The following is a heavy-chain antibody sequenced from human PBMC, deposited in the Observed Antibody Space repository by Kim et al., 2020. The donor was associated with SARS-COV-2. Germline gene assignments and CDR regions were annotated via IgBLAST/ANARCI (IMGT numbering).Heavy chain of an antibody. V-gene: IGHV3-15*01. CDR1: GFTFSNAW. CDR3: TTDFYGSGSYYFVWDYYYGMDV. J-gene: IGHJ6*02. Sequence: GGSLRLSCAASGFTFSNAWMSWVRQAPGKGLEWVGRSTSKTDGGTTDYAAPVKGRFTISRDESKNTLYLQMNSLKTEDTAVYYCTTDFYGSGSYYFVWDYYYGMDVWGQGATVTVSS. D-gene: IGHD3-10*01. CDR2: STSKTDGGTT.